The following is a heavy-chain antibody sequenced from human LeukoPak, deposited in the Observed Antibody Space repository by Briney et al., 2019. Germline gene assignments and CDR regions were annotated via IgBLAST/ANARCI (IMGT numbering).Heavy chain of an antibody. D-gene: IGHD3-10*01. CDR3: ASHYSPGIDWFDP. V-gene: IGHV4-39*07. J-gene: IGHJ5*02. Sequence: SSETLSLTCTVSGGSISSSSYYWGWIRQPPGKGLEWIGSIYYSGSTYYNVSLKSRVTISVDTSKNQFSLKLSSVTAADTAVYYCASHYSPGIDWFDPWGQGTLVTASS. CDR2: IYYSGST. CDR1: GGSISSSSYY.